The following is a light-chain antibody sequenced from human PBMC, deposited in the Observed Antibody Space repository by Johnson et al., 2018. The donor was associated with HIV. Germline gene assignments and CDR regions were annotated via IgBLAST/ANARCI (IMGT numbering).Light chain of an antibody. J-gene: IGLJ1*01. V-gene: IGLV1-51*01. Sequence: QSVLTQPPSVSAAPGQKVTISCSGSSSNIGNNYVSWYQQLPGTAPKLLIYDNNKRPSGTPDRFSGSKSGTSATLGITGLPTGDEADYYCGTWDSSLASGFFGTGTKVTVL. CDR1: SSNIGNNY. CDR3: GTWDSSLASGF. CDR2: DNN.